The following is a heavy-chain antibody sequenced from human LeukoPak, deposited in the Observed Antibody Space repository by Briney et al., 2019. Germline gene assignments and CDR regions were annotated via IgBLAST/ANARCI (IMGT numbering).Heavy chain of an antibody. CDR2: IIPILGIA. Sequence: ASVKVSCKASGGTFSSYAVSWVRQAPGQGLEWMGRIIPILGIANYAQKFQGRVTITADESTSTAYMELRSLRSDDTAVYYCARILAYSSSWYVIDYWGQGTLVTVSS. CDR3: ARILAYSSSWYVIDY. J-gene: IGHJ4*02. D-gene: IGHD6-13*01. CDR1: GGTFSSYA. V-gene: IGHV1-69*10.